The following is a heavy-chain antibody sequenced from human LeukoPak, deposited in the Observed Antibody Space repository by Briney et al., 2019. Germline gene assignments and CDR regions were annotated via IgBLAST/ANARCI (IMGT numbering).Heavy chain of an antibody. CDR2: IWYDGSNK. CDR3: ARDRGTWFDP. D-gene: IGHD1-1*01. Sequence: GRSLRLSCAASGFTFSSYGMHWVRQAPGKGLEWVAVIWYDGSNKYYADSVKGRFTISRDSSKNTLYLQMNSLRAEDTAVYYCARDRGTWFDPWGQGTLVTVSS. V-gene: IGHV3-33*01. J-gene: IGHJ5*02. CDR1: GFTFSSYG.